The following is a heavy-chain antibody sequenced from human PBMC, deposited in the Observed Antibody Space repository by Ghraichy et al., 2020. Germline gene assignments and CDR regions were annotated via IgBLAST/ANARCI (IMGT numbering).Heavy chain of an antibody. CDR1: GFTFSSYA. J-gene: IGHJ4*02. Sequence: GGSLRLSCVASGFTFSSYAMSWVRQAPGKGLEWVSGISASGGNAYYADSVKGRFTFSRDNSKNTLYLQMNSLRVEDTAVYFCAKEVATVGQPLFDYWGQGTLVTVSS. CDR3: AKEVATVGQPLFDY. V-gene: IGHV3-23*01. D-gene: IGHD6-13*01. CDR2: ISASGGNA.